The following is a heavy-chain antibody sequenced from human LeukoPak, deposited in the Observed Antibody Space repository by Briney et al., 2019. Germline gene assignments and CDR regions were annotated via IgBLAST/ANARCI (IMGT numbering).Heavy chain of an antibody. CDR3: ARHGLAAAGTRRNWFDP. J-gene: IGHJ5*02. V-gene: IGHV4-34*01. CDR2: INHSGST. CDR1: GGSFSGYY. D-gene: IGHD6-13*01. Sequence: SETLSLTCAVYGGSFSGYYWSWIRQPPGKGLEWIGEINHSGSTNYNPSLKSRVTISVDTSKNLFSLKLSSVTAADTAVYYCARHGLAAAGTRRNWFDPWGQGTLVTVSS.